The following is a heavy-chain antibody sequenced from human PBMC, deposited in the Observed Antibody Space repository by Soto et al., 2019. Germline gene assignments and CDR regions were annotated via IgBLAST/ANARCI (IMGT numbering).Heavy chain of an antibody. Sequence: EVQLVESGGGLVQPGGSLRLSCAASGFTFSSYSMNWVRQAPGKGLEWVSYISSSSSTIYYADSVKGRFTISRDNAKNSLYLQMNSMRDEDTAVYYCASAYSDSSGLAPYWGQGTLVTVSS. D-gene: IGHD3-22*01. CDR1: GFTFSSYS. CDR3: ASAYSDSSGLAPY. CDR2: ISSSSSTI. V-gene: IGHV3-48*02. J-gene: IGHJ1*01.